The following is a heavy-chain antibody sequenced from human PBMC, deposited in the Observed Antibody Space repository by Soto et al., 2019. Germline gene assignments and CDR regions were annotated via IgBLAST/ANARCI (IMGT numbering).Heavy chain of an antibody. CDR2: INPNSGGT. Sequence: QVQLVQSGAEVKKPGASVKVSCKASGYTFTGYYMNWVRQAPGQGLEWMGWINPNSGGTNYAQKFQGWVTMTRDTSISTAYMELSRLRSDDTAVYYCARARLWGWKAFDYWGQGTLVTVSS. D-gene: IGHD1-1*01. CDR3: ARARLWGWKAFDY. J-gene: IGHJ4*02. CDR1: GYTFTGYY. V-gene: IGHV1-2*04.